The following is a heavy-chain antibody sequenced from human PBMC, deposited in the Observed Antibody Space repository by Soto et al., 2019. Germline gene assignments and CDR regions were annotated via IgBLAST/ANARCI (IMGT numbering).Heavy chain of an antibody. J-gene: IGHJ3*02. Sequence: TGGSLRLSCAASGFTFSSYAMHWVRQAPGKGLEWVAVISYDGSNKYYADSVKGRFTISRDNSKNTLYLQMNSLRAEDTAVYYCATGGRGDAFDIWGQGTMVTVSS. V-gene: IGHV3-30-3*01. D-gene: IGHD3-10*01. CDR3: ATGGRGDAFDI. CDR2: ISYDGSNK. CDR1: GFTFSSYA.